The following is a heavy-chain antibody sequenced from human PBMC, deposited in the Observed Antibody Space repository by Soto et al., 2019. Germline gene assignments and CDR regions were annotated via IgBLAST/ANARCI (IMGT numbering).Heavy chain of an antibody. V-gene: IGHV1-69*13. CDR2: IIPIFGTA. CDR3: ARDHHREMANLDPYYFDY. CDR1: GGTFSSYA. Sequence: ASVKVSCKASGGTFSSYAISWVRQAPGQGLEWMGGIIPIFGTANYAQKFQGRVTITADESTSTAYMELSSLRSEDTAVYYCARDHHREMANLDPYYFDYWGQGTLVTVSS. J-gene: IGHJ4*02. D-gene: IGHD1-26*01.